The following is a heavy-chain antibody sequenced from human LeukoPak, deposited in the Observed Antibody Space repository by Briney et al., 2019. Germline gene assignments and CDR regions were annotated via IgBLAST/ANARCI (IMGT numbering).Heavy chain of an antibody. CDR3: ARGYYYGSLSGMDV. CDR1: GGSISSGGYS. CDR2: IYHSGST. D-gene: IGHD3-10*01. V-gene: IGHV4-30-2*01. J-gene: IGHJ6*04. Sequence: SQTLSLTCAASGGSISSGGYSWSWIRQPPGKGLEWIGYIYHSGSTYYNPSLKSRVTISVDRSKNQFSLKLSSVTAADTAVYYCARGYYYGSLSGMDVWGKGTTVTVSS.